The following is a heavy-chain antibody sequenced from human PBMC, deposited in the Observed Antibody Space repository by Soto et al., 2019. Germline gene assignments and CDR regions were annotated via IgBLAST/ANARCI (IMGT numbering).Heavy chain of an antibody. D-gene: IGHD2-2*01. CDR1: GFTFSSYG. V-gene: IGHV3-48*01. Sequence: PGGSLRLSCAASGFTFSSYGMNWVRQAPGKGLEWVSYISSRSTTIYYADSVKGRFTISRDNAINSLYLQMNSLRAEDTAVYYCVRDRYCSSTSCHDSWGQGTLVTVSS. CDR2: ISSRSTTI. CDR3: VRDRYCSSTSCHDS. J-gene: IGHJ4*02.